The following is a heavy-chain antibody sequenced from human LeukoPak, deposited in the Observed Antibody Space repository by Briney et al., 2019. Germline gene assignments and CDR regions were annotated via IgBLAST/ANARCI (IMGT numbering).Heavy chain of an antibody. D-gene: IGHD2-15*01. CDR2: ISAYNGYT. Sequence: GASVKVSCKASGYTFTGYYMHWVRQAPGQGLEWMGWISAYNGYTNYAQKLQGRVTMTTDTSTSTAYMELRSLRSDDTAVYYCARDCSGGSCLDAFDIWGQGTMVTVSS. CDR1: GYTFTGYY. V-gene: IGHV1-18*04. CDR3: ARDCSGGSCLDAFDI. J-gene: IGHJ3*02.